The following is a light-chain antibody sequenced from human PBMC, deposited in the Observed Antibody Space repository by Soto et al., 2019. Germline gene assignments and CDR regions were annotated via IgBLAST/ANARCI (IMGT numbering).Light chain of an antibody. J-gene: IGLJ1*01. CDR3: SSYTRSSTYV. CDR1: SSDVGYYNY. Sequence: QSALTQPASVSGSPGQSITISCTGTSSDVGYYNYVSWYQQHPGKAPKLMIYEVSYRPSGVSNRFSGSKSGNTASLTISGLQAEDEADYYCSSYTRSSTYVFGTGTKLTVL. V-gene: IGLV2-14*01. CDR2: EVS.